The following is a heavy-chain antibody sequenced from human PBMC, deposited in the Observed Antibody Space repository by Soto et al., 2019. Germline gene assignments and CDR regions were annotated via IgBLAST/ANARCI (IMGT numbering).Heavy chain of an antibody. CDR3: ARAAVTTVTTDY. CDR1: GFTFSSYG. J-gene: IGHJ4*02. V-gene: IGHV3-33*01. D-gene: IGHD4-17*01. CDR2: IWYDGSNK. Sequence: GSLRLSCAASGFTFSSYGMHWVRQAPGKGLEWVAVIWYDGSNKYYADSVKGRFTISRDNSKNTLYLQMNSLRAEDTAVYYCARAAVTTVTTDYWGQGTLVTVSS.